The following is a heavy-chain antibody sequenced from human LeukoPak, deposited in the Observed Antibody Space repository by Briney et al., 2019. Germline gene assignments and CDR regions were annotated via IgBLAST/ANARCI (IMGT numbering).Heavy chain of an antibody. V-gene: IGHV1-69*04. CDR1: GGTFSSYA. J-gene: IGHJ6*02. D-gene: IGHD5-18*01. Sequence: GASVKVSCKASGGTFSSYAISWVRQAPGQGLEWMGRIIPILGIANYAQKVQGRVTITADKSTSTAYMELRSVSTADTAVSYSARQPYGYNLYNYYGPDDCGQRTTINASS. CDR3: ARQPYGYNLYNYYGPDD. CDR2: IIPILGIA.